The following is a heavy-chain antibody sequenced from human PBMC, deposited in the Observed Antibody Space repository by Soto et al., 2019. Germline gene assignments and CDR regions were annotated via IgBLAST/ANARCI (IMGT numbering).Heavy chain of an antibody. CDR1: GYTFTGYY. CDR2: INPNSGGT. D-gene: IGHD2-2*01. J-gene: IGHJ6*02. CDR3: ARGGIVVVPAANPWDYYYGMDV. Sequence: ASVKVSCKASGYTFTGYYMHWVRQAPGQGLEWMGWINPNSGGTNYAQKFQGRVTMTRDTSISTAYMELSRLRSDDTAVYYCARGGIVVVPAANPWDYYYGMDVWGQGTTVTVSS. V-gene: IGHV1-2*02.